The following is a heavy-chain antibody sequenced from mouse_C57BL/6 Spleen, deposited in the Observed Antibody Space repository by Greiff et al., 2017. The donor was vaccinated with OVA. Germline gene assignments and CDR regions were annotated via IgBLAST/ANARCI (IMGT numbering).Heavy chain of an antibody. D-gene: IGHD2-5*01. CDR2: IHPNSGST. CDR1: GYTFTSYW. Sequence: QVHVKQPGAELVKPGASVKLSCKASGYTFTSYWMHWVKQRPGQGLEWIGMIHPNSGSTNYNEKFKSKATLTVDKASSTAYMQLSSLTSEASAVYYCARDYSTLGYFDVWGTGTTVTVSS. CDR3: ARDYSTLGYFDV. V-gene: IGHV1-64*01. J-gene: IGHJ1*03.